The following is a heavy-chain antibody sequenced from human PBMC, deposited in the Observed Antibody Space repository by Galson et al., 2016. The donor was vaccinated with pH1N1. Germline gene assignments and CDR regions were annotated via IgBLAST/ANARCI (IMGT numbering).Heavy chain of an antibody. CDR1: GFTFRDYL. V-gene: IGHV3-7*01. D-gene: IGHD4-17*01. CDR3: VRAHDYGDSDPSHYYNGMDV. Sequence: SLRLSCAASGFTFRDYLMSWARQAPGKGLEWVANIKQDGSEKYYVDSVKGRFTISRDNAKSSLYLQMISLRAEDTAVYYCVRAHDYGDSDPSHYYNGMDVWGQGTTVTVSS. CDR2: IKQDGSEK. J-gene: IGHJ6*02.